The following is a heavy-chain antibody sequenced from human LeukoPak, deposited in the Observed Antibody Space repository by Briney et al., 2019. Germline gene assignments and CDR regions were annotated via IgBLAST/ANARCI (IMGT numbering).Heavy chain of an antibody. CDR2: MNPNSGNT. CDR1: GYTFTSYA. D-gene: IGHD5-18*01. CDR3: ARGGYSYGPGYAFDI. V-gene: IGHV1-8*03. J-gene: IGHJ3*02. Sequence: ASVKVSCKASGYTFTSYAMNWVRQAPGQGLEWMGWMNPNSGNTGYAQKFQGRVTITRNTSISTAYMELSSLRSEDTAVYYCARGGYSYGPGYAFDIWGQGTMVTVSS.